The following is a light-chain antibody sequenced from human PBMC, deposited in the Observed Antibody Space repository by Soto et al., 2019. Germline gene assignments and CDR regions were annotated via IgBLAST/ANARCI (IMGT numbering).Light chain of an antibody. V-gene: IGKV3-20*01. CDR2: GTF. Sequence: EIVLTQSPGTLSLSPGERATLSCRAIESISSKSLAWYQQKPGQAPRLLIYGTFIRATGIPDRFSGSGSGTDFTLTISRLEPEDFAVYFCQQYGSSPYTFGQGTKLEI. CDR3: QQYGSSPYT. J-gene: IGKJ2*01. CDR1: ESISSKS.